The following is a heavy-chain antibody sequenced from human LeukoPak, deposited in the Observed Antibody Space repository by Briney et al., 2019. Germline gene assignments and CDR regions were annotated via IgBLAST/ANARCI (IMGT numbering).Heavy chain of an antibody. V-gene: IGHV4-34*01. CDR2: IYHSGST. CDR3: ARARRPPPLGLHL. D-gene: IGHD1-14*01. CDR1: GFTFSSYE. Sequence: PGGSLRLSCAASGFTFSSYEMNWVRQAPGKGLEWIGEIYHSGSTNYNPSLKSRVTISVDTSKNQFSLKLSSVTAADTAVYYCARARRPPPLGLHLWGQGTLVTVSS. J-gene: IGHJ4*02.